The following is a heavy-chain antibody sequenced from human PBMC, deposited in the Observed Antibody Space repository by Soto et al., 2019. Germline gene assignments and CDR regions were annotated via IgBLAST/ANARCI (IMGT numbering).Heavy chain of an antibody. CDR1: GFTFSSYW. D-gene: IGHD3-9*01. Sequence: EVQLVESGGGLVQPGGSLRLSCAASGFTFSSYWMSWVRQAPGKGLEWVANIKQDGSEKYYVDSVKGRFTISRDNAKNSLYLQMNSLRAEDTAVYYCARGMVLRYFDWSPKDYFDYWGQGTPVTVSS. V-gene: IGHV3-7*03. CDR3: ARGMVLRYFDWSPKDYFDY. CDR2: IKQDGSEK. J-gene: IGHJ4*02.